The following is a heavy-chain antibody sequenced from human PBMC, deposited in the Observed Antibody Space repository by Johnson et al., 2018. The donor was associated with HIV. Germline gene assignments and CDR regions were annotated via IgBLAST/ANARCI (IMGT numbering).Heavy chain of an antibody. D-gene: IGHD3-22*01. CDR2: ISYDGSNK. J-gene: IGHJ3*02. Sequence: QVQLVESGGGLIQPGKSLRLSCAASGFTFSSYAMHWVRQAPGKGLEWVAVISYDGSNKYYADSVKGRFTISRDNAKNSLYLQMNSLRAEDTALYYCARPGYYDSSGLDAFDIWGQGTMVTVSS. CDR1: GFTFSSYA. V-gene: IGHV3-30-3*01. CDR3: ARPGYYDSSGLDAFDI.